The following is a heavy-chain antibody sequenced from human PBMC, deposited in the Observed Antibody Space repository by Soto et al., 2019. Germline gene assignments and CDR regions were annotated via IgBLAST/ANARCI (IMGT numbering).Heavy chain of an antibody. Sequence: ASVKVSCKASGYTSTSYYMHWVRQAPGQGLEWMGIINPSGGSTSYAQKFQGRVTMTRDTSTSTVYMELSSLRSEDTAVYYCARGGITFGGVIVVPFDYWGQGTLVTVSS. D-gene: IGHD3-16*02. V-gene: IGHV1-46*01. CDR1: GYTSTSYY. J-gene: IGHJ4*02. CDR3: ARGGITFGGVIVVPFDY. CDR2: INPSGGST.